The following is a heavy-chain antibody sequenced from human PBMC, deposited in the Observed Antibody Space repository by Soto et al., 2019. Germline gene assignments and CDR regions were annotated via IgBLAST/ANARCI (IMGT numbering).Heavy chain of an antibody. D-gene: IGHD2-2*01. V-gene: IGHV1-18*01. Sequence: GASVKVSCKASGYTFTNYGITWVRQAPGQGLEWMGWISNYNGKTNYAQILQGRVTMTTDTSTRTAYMELTSLRSDDTATYYCARDFMPNWFDPWGQGTLVTVSS. CDR3: ARDFMPNWFDP. J-gene: IGHJ5*02. CDR2: ISNYNGKT. CDR1: GYTFTNYG.